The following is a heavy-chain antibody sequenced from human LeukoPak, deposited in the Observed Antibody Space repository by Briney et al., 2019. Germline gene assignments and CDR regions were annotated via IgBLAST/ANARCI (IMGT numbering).Heavy chain of an antibody. CDR2: ISAYNGHT. J-gene: IGHJ4*02. CDR3: ARGYSYGYRDY. D-gene: IGHD5-18*01. V-gene: IGHV1-18*01. Sequence: SVKVSCKASGYSFTSYGISWVRQAPGQGLAWMGWISAYNGHTYYEQNLQGRLTMTTDTSTSTAYMELSRLRSDDTAVYYCARGYSYGYRDYWGQGTLVTVSS. CDR1: GYSFTSYG.